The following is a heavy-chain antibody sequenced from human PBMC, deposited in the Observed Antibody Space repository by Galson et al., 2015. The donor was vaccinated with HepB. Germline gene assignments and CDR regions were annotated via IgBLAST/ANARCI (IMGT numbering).Heavy chain of an antibody. Sequence: SLRLSCAASGFTFSSYGMHWVRQAPGKGLEWVAVIWYDGSNKYYADSVKGRFTISRDNSKNTLYLQMNSLRAEDTAVYYCARGPWSDDPTPHIGYGMDVWGQGTTVTVSS. V-gene: IGHV3-33*01. CDR3: ARGPWSDDPTPHIGYGMDV. J-gene: IGHJ6*02. CDR1: GFTFSSYG. CDR2: IWYDGSNK. D-gene: IGHD4-23*01.